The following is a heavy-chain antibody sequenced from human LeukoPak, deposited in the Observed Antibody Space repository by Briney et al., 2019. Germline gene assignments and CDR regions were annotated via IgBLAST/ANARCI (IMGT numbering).Heavy chain of an antibody. CDR2: ISSGSSNI. Sequence: GGSLRLSCTASGFIFSTYSMIWVRQAPGKGLEWVSSISSGSSNIYYADSVKGRFTISRDNSKNTLYLQMNSLRAEDTAVYYCAKDPNRKLLLVPDYWGQGTLVTVSS. CDR3: AKDPNRKLLLVPDY. J-gene: IGHJ4*02. CDR1: GFIFSTYS. V-gene: IGHV3-21*04. D-gene: IGHD2-15*01.